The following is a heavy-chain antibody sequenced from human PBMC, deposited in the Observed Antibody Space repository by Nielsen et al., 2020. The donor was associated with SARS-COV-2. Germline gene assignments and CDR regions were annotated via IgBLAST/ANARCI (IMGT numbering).Heavy chain of an antibody. CDR1: GFTFSSYA. Sequence: GGSLRLSCAASGFTFSSYAMSWVRQAPGKGLEWVSVIYSGGSSTYYADSVKGRFTISRDNSKNTLYLQMNSLRAEDTAVYYCATGIGYGDYAFDYWGQGTLVTVSS. CDR3: ATGIGYGDYAFDY. J-gene: IGHJ4*02. CDR2: IYSGGSST. V-gene: IGHV3-23*03. D-gene: IGHD4-17*01.